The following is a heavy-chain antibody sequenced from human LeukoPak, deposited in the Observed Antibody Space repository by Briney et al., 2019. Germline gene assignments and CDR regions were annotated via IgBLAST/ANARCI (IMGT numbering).Heavy chain of an antibody. CDR3: ARASFVDTAMVPNAYYYYYMDV. J-gene: IGHJ6*03. CDR2: IYYSGNT. CDR1: SGSITNYY. D-gene: IGHD5-18*01. V-gene: IGHV4-59*01. Sequence: SETLSLTCTVSSGSITNYYWSWIRQPPGKGLEWIWFIYYSGNTNYNPSLKSRVTISVDTSKNHFSLKLSSVTAADTAVYYCARASFVDTAMVPNAYYYYYMDVWGKGTTVTISS.